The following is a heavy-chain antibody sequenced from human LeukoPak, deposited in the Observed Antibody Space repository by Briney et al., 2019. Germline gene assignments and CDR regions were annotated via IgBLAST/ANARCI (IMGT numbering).Heavy chain of an antibody. Sequence: GGSLRLSCAASGFSFSTYGMSWVRQAPGKGLEWVSGINWNGESTGYVDSVKGRFTISRDNAKNSLYLQMNSLRAADTAFYYCARATAAGFDYWGQGTLVTVSS. CDR1: GFSFSTYG. CDR2: INWNGEST. V-gene: IGHV3-20*04. CDR3: ARATAAGFDY. D-gene: IGHD6-13*01. J-gene: IGHJ4*02.